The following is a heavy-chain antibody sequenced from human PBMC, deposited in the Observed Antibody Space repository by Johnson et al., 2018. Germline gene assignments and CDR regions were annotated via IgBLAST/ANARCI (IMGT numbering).Heavy chain of an antibody. CDR3: ARAPAPVDAFDI. Sequence: EVQLVESGGGVVQPGRSLRLSCAASGFTFSSYWMHWVRQAPGKGRVWVSRINSDGSSTSYADSVKGRFTISRDNAKNTLYLQMNSLRAEDTAVYYCARAPAPVDAFDIWGQGTMVTVSS. J-gene: IGHJ3*02. CDR1: GFTFSSYW. V-gene: IGHV3-74*02. D-gene: IGHD1-14*01. CDR2: INSDGSST.